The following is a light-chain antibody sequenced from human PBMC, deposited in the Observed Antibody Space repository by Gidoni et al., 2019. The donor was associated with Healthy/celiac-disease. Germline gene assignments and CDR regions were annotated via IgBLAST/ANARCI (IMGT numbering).Light chain of an antibody. Sequence: EIVLTQSPATLSLSPGERATLSCRASQSVSSYLAWYQQKPGQAPRLLIYDASNRATGIPARFSGSGAGTDCTLTISSLEPEDFEVYYCQQRSNWLTFGGGTKVEIK. CDR2: DAS. CDR3: QQRSNWLT. J-gene: IGKJ4*01. V-gene: IGKV3-11*01. CDR1: QSVSSY.